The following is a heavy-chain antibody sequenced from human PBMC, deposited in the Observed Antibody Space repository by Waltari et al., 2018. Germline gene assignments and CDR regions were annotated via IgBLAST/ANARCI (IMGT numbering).Heavy chain of an antibody. CDR3: ARGSIMIPFDS. Sequence: QLQLQESGPGLVKPSETLSLSCTVSDGSISSSNYYWGWIRQSPGKGLEWIGCLYYGGRTYYNPSLESRVTISVETSKNELSLRLSSVTAADTAVYYCARGSIMIPFDSWGQGTRVAVSS. J-gene: IGHJ4*02. CDR1: DGSISSSNYY. V-gene: IGHV4-39*07. CDR2: LYYGGRT. D-gene: IGHD3-16*01.